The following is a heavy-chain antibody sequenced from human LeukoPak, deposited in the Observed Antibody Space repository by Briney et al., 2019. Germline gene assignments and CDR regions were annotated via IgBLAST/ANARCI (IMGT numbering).Heavy chain of an antibody. D-gene: IGHD1-1*01. J-gene: IGHJ6*03. V-gene: IGHV3-74*01. CDR1: GFTFKLYW. Sequence: GGSLRLSCAASGFTFKLYWMHWVRQVPGKRPVWVSRINDDGSDTIYADSVRGRFTISRDDAKNTVYLQMNNLRAEDTAVYYCASGGTYYYMDVWGKGTTVTVSS. CDR3: ASGGTYYYMDV. CDR2: INDDGSDT.